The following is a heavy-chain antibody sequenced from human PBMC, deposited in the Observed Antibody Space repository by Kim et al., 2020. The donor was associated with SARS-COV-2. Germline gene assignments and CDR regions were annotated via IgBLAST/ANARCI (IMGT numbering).Heavy chain of an antibody. CDR1: GFTVSNTY. Sequence: GGSLRLSCAASGFTVSNTYMNWVRQAPGKGLEWVSVIYTGGSTYYADSVKGRFTFSRDNAQNTLYLQMNSLRVEDTAVYYCARDRSSAFRFDPWGQGTLV. J-gene: IGHJ5*02. V-gene: IGHV3-66*01. CDR3: ARDRSSAFRFDP. D-gene: IGHD3-22*01. CDR2: IYTGGST.